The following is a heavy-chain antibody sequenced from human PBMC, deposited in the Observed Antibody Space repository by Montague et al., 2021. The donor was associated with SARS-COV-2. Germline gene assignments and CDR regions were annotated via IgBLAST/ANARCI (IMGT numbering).Heavy chain of an antibody. Sequence: SLRLSCAASGFTFNSYAMNWVRQAPGKGLEWVSPINSGSNNTYYADSVKGRFTISRDNSKNTLYLQMNSMIAEDTAVYYCAKTHRYYNRKFDYWGQGTLVTVSS. CDR1: GFTFNSYA. CDR3: AKTHRYYNRKFDY. CDR2: INSGSNNT. V-gene: IGHV3-23*03. D-gene: IGHD3-22*01. J-gene: IGHJ4*02.